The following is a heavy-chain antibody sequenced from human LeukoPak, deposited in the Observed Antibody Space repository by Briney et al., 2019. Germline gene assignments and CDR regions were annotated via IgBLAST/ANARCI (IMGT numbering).Heavy chain of an antibody. J-gene: IGHJ4*02. CDR1: GFTFDDYG. CDR3: ARGNYCRSTSCYYFDY. Sequence: PGGSLRLSCAASGFTFDDYGMSWVRQAPGKGLEWVSGINWNGGSTGYADSVKGRFTISRDNAKNSLYLQMNSLRAEDTALYYCARGNYCRSTSCYYFDYWGQGTLVTVSS. D-gene: IGHD2-2*01. CDR2: INWNGGST. V-gene: IGHV3-20*04.